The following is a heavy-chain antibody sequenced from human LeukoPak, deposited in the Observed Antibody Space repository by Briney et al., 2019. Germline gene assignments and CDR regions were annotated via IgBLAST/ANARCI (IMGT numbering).Heavy chain of an antibody. CDR3: TRYNNDHFDY. CDR2: ISGSGGGT. V-gene: IGHV3-23*01. CDR1: GFTFSSYA. Sequence: GGSLRLSCAASGFTFSSYAMTWVRQAPGKGLEWVSVISGSGGGTYYADSVKGRFTISRDNSKNTMSVQMDDLRAEDTAVYYCTRYNNDHFDYWGQGTLVTVSS. J-gene: IGHJ4*02. D-gene: IGHD1-14*01.